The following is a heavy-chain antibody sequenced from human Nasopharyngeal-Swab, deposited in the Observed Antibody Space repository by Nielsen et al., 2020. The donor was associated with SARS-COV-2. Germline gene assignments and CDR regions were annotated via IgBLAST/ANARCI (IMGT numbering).Heavy chain of an antibody. D-gene: IGHD2-15*01. Sequence: SLKISCEASGFTFDDYAMHWVRQAPGKGLGWVSGISWNSGSIGYADSVKGRFTISRDHAKNPLYLQMNSLRAEDTALYYCAKGVVAATLFGMDVWGQGTTVTVSS. CDR2: ISWNSGSI. CDR1: GFTFDDYA. CDR3: AKGVVAATLFGMDV. J-gene: IGHJ6*02. V-gene: IGHV3-9*01.